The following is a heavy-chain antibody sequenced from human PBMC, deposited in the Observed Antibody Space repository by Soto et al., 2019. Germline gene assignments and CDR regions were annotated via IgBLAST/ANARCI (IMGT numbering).Heavy chain of an antibody. Sequence: SETLSLTCAVSGGSISSGGYYWSWIRQPPGKGLEWIGYIYYSGSTNYNPSLKSRVTISVDTSKNQFSLKLSSVTAADTAVYYCARGRQENYDILTGYYKFFDYWGQGTLVTVS. V-gene: IGHV4-61*08. D-gene: IGHD3-9*01. CDR2: IYYSGST. CDR3: ARGRQENYDILTGYYKFFDY. J-gene: IGHJ4*02. CDR1: GGSISSGGYY.